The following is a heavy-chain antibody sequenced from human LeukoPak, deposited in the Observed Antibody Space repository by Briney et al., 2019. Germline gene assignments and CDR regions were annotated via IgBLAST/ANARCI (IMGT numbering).Heavy chain of an antibody. CDR2: ISDGGGST. V-gene: IGHV3-23*01. Sequence: PGGSLRLSCAASGFTFSNYAMSWVRQAPGRGLEWVSVISDGGGSTYYADSVKGRFTISRDNSKNTLYLQMNSLRAEDTAVYYCAKAIQYCSGGSCYSPFDYWGQGTLVTVSS. CDR1: GFTFSNYA. D-gene: IGHD2-15*01. J-gene: IGHJ4*02. CDR3: AKAIQYCSGGSCYSPFDY.